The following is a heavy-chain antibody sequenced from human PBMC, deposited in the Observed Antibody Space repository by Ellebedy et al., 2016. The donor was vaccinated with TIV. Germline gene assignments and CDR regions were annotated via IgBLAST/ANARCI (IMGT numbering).Heavy chain of an antibody. CDR1: SDSVTSGRYY. J-gene: IGHJ5*02. CDR2: IYHTGTT. V-gene: IGHV4-61*01. D-gene: IGHD4-23*01. Sequence: SETLSLXXTVSSDSVTSGRYYWSWIRQPPGKGLEWIGYIYHTGTTNYNPALKSRLTISVDTSKNQFSLKLSSVTAADTAVYYCARQMTAVVTRLIVCFDPWGQGTLVTVSS. CDR3: ARQMTAVVTRLIVCFDP.